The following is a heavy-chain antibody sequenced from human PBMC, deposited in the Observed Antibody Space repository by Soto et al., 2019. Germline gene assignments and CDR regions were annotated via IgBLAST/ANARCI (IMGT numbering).Heavy chain of an antibody. V-gene: IGHV3-53*02. CDR1: GFTVSSNY. D-gene: IGHD2-2*01. CDR3: ARGRGNCVVTTCYLPFDS. CDR2: IYSDGNT. Sequence: EVQLVETGGGLIQPGGSLILSCAASGFTVSSNYMSWLRQAPGKGLEWVSIIYSDGNTYYADSVKGRFTISRDNSKNTLNLQMNSLRAEDTAVYFCARGRGNCVVTTCYLPFDSWGQGTLVTVSS. J-gene: IGHJ4*02.